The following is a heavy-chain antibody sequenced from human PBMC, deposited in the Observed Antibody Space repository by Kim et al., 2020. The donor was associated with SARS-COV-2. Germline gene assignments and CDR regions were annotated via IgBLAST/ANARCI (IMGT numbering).Heavy chain of an antibody. D-gene: IGHD1-26*01. CDR3: AKGVINSGFDY. V-gene: IGHV3-23*01. Sequence: YYADTVKGRDTMSRDKSKHMMYLHMNSMRVEETAVYYCAKGVINSGFDYWGQGTQVTVSS. J-gene: IGHJ4*02.